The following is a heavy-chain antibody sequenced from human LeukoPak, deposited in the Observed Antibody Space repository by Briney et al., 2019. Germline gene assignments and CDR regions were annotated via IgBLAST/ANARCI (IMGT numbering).Heavy chain of an antibody. CDR2: ISWNSGSI. CDR1: GFTFDDYA. Sequence: PGGSLRLSCAASGFTFDDYAMHWVRQAPGKGLEWVSGISWNSGSIGYADSVKGRFTISRDNAKNSLYLQMNSLRAEDTALYYCARSIYSNTAFDYWGQGTLVTVSS. D-gene: IGHD4-11*01. J-gene: IGHJ4*02. V-gene: IGHV3-9*01. CDR3: ARSIYSNTAFDY.